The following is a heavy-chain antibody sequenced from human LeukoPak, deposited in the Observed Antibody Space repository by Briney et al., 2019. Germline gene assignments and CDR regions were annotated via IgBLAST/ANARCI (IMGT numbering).Heavy chain of an antibody. CDR3: ARGNGDYPHYYYYGMDV. CDR1: GYTFTSYD. CDR2: MNPNSGNT. Sequence: ASVKVSCKASGYTFTSYDINWVRQATGQGLEWMGWMNPNSGNTGYAQKFQGRVTMTRNTSISTAYMELSSLRSEDTAVYYCARGNGDYPHYYYYGMDVWGQGTTVTVSS. J-gene: IGHJ6*02. V-gene: IGHV1-8*01. D-gene: IGHD4-17*01.